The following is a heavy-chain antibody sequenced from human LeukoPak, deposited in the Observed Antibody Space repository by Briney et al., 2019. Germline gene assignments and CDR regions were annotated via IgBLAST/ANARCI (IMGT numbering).Heavy chain of an antibody. D-gene: IGHD2-2*02. Sequence: GGSLRLSCAASGFTFSNYWMHWARQAPGKGLVWVSRISSDGSDTTYGDSVKGRFTISRDNAENTLYLQMHSLRADDTAVYYCARAFLSHTRYTIDTWGQGTPVTVSS. J-gene: IGHJ5*02. V-gene: IGHV3-74*01. CDR2: ISSDGSDT. CDR3: ARAFLSHTRYTIDT. CDR1: GFTFSNYW.